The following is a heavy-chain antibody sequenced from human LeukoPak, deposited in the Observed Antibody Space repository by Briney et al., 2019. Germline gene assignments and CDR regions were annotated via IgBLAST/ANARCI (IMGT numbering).Heavy chain of an antibody. Sequence: SVKVSCKASGGTFSSYAISWVRQAPGQGLEWMGRIIPILGIANYAQKFQGRVTITADKSTSTAYMELSSLRSEDTAVYYCARDPESERVELATNPLNWFHPWGQGTLVTVSS. CDR1: GGTFSSYA. J-gene: IGHJ5*02. CDR3: ARDPESERVELATNPLNWFHP. CDR2: IIPILGIA. V-gene: IGHV1-69*04. D-gene: IGHD5-12*01.